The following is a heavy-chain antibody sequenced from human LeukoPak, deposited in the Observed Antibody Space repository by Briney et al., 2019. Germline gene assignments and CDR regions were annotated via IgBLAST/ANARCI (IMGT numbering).Heavy chain of an antibody. CDR2: ISGTGGST. J-gene: IGHJ5*02. D-gene: IGHD3-10*01. CDR3: AKGKYGSGPVNWFDP. V-gene: IGHV3-23*01. CDR1: GFTFSSYA. Sequence: AGGSLRLSCAASGFTFSSYAMSWVRQAPGKGLEWVSSISGTGGSTYYADSVKGRFTISRDNSKNTLYLQMNSLRAEDTAVYYCAKGKYGSGPVNWFDPWGQGTLVTVSS.